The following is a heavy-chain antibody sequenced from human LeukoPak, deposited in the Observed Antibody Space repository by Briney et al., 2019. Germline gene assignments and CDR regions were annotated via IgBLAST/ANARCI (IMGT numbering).Heavy chain of an antibody. J-gene: IGHJ4*02. D-gene: IGHD6-13*01. CDR3: ARTLYIAAAPGGFDY. V-gene: IGHV1-2*02. CDR1: GYTFTGHY. Sequence: ASVKVSCKASGYTFTGHYMHWVRQAPGQGLEWMGWINSKNAGTNYAQKFQGRVTMTRDTSTGTVYMELSRLRSDDTAVYYCARTLYIAAAPGGFDYWGQGTLVTVSS. CDR2: INSKNAGT.